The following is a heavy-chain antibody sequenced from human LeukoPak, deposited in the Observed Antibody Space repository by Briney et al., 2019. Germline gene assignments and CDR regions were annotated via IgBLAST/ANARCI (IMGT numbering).Heavy chain of an antibody. CDR3: ARALTGYGMDV. V-gene: IGHV1-46*01. CDR1: GYTFTRYY. J-gene: IGHJ6*02. CDR2: INSSGDTT. Sequence: ASVKVSCKASGYTFTRYYMNWVRQAPGQGLEWMGIINSSGDTTNYAQRFQGRVTMTRDTSTSTVYMELSSLRSEDTAVYYCARALTGYGMDVWGQGTMVTVSS.